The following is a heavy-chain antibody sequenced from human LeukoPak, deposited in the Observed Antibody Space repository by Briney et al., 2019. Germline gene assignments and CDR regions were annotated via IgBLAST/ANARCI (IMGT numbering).Heavy chain of an antibody. CDR2: IFQSGTT. CDR3: ARAGYGDSDFDY. V-gene: IGHV4-59*01. D-gene: IGHD4-17*01. Sequence: TTSETLSLTCTVSGDSITTYYWSWIRQPPGKGLEWIGYIFQSGTTKYNPSLKSRVTILSDVSKNQFSLNLTSVTAADTAVYYCARAGYGDSDFDYWGQGTLVTVSS. CDR1: GDSITTYY. J-gene: IGHJ4*02.